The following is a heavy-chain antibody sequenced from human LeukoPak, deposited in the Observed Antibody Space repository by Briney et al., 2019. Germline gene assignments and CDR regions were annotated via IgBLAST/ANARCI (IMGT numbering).Heavy chain of an antibody. J-gene: IGHJ4*02. Sequence: GASVKVSCKASGYTFTGYVLHWVRRAPGQGFEWTGWINPNSGGTYYTQRFQGRVTMTRDTSISTAYMELSSLRSDDTAVYYCARAQSLTAPTGTFANSWGQGTLVTVSS. CDR3: ARAQSLTAPTGTFANS. V-gene: IGHV1-2*02. CDR2: INPNSGGT. CDR1: GYTFTGYV. D-gene: IGHD6-13*01.